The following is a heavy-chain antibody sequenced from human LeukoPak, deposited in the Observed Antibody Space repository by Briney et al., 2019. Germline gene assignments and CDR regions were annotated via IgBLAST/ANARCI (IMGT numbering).Heavy chain of an antibody. Sequence: GGSLRLSCAASGFTFSSYGMHWVRQAPGKGLEWVAVIWYDGSNKYYADSVKGRFTISRDNSKNTLYLQMSSLRAEDTAVYYCARDLVGATTEDYWGQGTLVTVSS. CDR3: ARDLVGATTEDY. D-gene: IGHD1-26*01. CDR1: GFTFSSYG. J-gene: IGHJ4*02. V-gene: IGHV3-33*01. CDR2: IWYDGSNK.